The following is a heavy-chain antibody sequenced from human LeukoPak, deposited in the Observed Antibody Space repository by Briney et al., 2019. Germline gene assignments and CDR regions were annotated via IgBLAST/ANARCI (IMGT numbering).Heavy chain of an antibody. CDR1: GFTFSSYA. CDR3: ARALYTG. Sequence: GGSLRLSCAASGFTFSSYAMHWVRQAPGKGLEWVAVISYDGSNKYYADSVKGRFTISRDNSKNTLYLQMSSLRAEDTAVYYCARALYTGWGQGTLVTVSS. J-gene: IGHJ4*02. D-gene: IGHD3-16*01. CDR2: ISYDGSNK. V-gene: IGHV3-30-3*01.